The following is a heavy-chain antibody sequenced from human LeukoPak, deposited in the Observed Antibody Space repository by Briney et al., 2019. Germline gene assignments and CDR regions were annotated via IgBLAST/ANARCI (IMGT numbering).Heavy chain of an antibody. J-gene: IGHJ6*03. Sequence: ASVKVSCKASGYTFTSYDINWVRQATGQGLEWMGWMNPNSGNTGYAQKFQGRVTITRNTSISTAYMELSSLRSEDTAVYYCATASHYYDSSGYSALSVMNYYYYMDVWGKGTTVTISS. CDR1: GYTFTSYD. V-gene: IGHV1-8*03. D-gene: IGHD3-22*01. CDR3: ATASHYYDSSGYSALSVMNYYYYMDV. CDR2: MNPNSGNT.